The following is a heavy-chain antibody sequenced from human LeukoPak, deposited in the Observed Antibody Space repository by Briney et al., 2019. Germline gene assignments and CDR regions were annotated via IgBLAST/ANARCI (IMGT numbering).Heavy chain of an antibody. CDR1: GFSFSSYA. J-gene: IGHJ4*02. CDR2: ISGSGVSA. CDR3: AKRDSSGWYKDPTAFDH. V-gene: IGHV3-23*01. Sequence: GGSLRLSCAASGFSFSSYAMAWVRQAPGKGLERVSGISGSGVSACYADSVKGRFTISRDNSKNTLFLQMNSLRVEDTAVYYCAKRDSSGWYKDPTAFDHWGQGTLVTVSS. D-gene: IGHD6-19*01.